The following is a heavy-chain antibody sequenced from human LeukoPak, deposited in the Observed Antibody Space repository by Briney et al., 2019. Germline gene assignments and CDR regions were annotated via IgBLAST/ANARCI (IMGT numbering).Heavy chain of an antibody. CDR2: ISAYNGHT. D-gene: IGHD1-26*01. Sequence: GASVKVSCKASGYTFTSYGISWVRQAPGQGLEWMGWISAYNGHTNYAQKLQGRVTMTTDTSTNTAYMELRSLRSDDTAVYYCARGGRWELPRPYAFDIWGQGTMVTVSS. V-gene: IGHV1-18*01. J-gene: IGHJ3*02. CDR1: GYTFTSYG. CDR3: ARGGRWELPRPYAFDI.